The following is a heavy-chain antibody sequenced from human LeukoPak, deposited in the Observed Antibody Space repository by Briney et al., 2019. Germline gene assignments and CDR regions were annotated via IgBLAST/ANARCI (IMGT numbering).Heavy chain of an antibody. CDR3: AKAFREFGTSSSYSSFDT. CDR1: GFTFSSFA. CDR2: VSYTRIAT. Sequence: GGSLRLSCAASGFTFSSFALSWVRQAPGKGLEWVSGVSYTRIATYYADSVKGRFTISRDDSQNILYLQMNGLRAEDTAVYFCAKAFREFGTSSSYSSFDTWGQGTMVTVSS. V-gene: IGHV3-23*05. D-gene: IGHD5-18*01. J-gene: IGHJ3*02.